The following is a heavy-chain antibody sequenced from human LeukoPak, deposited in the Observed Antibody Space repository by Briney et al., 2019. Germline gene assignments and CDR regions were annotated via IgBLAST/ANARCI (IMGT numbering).Heavy chain of an antibody. J-gene: IGHJ4*02. CDR2: IIPIFGTA. Sequence: GASVKVSCKASGGTFSSYAISWVRQAPGQGLEWMGGIIPIFGTANYAQKFQGRVTMTRDTSTSTVYLELSNLRSEDTAVYYCARRGACSGSSCNLDYWGQGTLVTVSS. V-gene: IGHV1-69*05. D-gene: IGHD2-15*01. CDR1: GGTFSSYA. CDR3: ARRGACSGSSCNLDY.